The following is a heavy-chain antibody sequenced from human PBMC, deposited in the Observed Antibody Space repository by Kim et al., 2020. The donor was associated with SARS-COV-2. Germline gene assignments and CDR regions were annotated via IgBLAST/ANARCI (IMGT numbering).Heavy chain of an antibody. CDR3: ARQSMAATTLSFDY. CDR1: GYSFTTYW. Sequence: GESLKISCKGSGYSFTTYWVGWVRQVPGKGLEWMAIINPSDSDTRFSPSFQGQVTISADKSINTAYLQWSSLKASDSAMYYCARQSMAATTLSFDYWGQG. J-gene: IGHJ4*02. V-gene: IGHV5-51*01. CDR2: INPSDSDT. D-gene: IGHD1-7*01.